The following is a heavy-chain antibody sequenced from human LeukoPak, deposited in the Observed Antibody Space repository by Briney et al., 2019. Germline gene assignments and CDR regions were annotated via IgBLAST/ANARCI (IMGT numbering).Heavy chain of an antibody. D-gene: IGHD4-11*01. CDR1: GYTFTGYY. CDR2: INPNSGGT. Sequence: ASVKVSCKASGYTFTGYYMHWVRQAPGQGLEWMGWINPNSGGTNYAQKFQGRVTITADESTSTAYMELSSLRSEDTAVYYCARVGDYRNDYWGQGTLVTVSS. J-gene: IGHJ4*02. V-gene: IGHV1-2*02. CDR3: ARVGDYRNDY.